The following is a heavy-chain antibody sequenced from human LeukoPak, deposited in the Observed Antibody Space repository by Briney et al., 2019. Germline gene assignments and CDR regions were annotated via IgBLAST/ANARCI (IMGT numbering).Heavy chain of an antibody. D-gene: IGHD3-22*01. CDR2: ISAYNGNT. J-gene: IGHJ6*02. Sequence: ASVKVSCKASGYTFTNYGISWVRQAPGQGLEWMGWISAYNGNTKYAQELQGGVTMTTDTSTSTAYMELRSLRSDDTAVYYCAREMGYYDSSAHYYYAMDVWGQGTTVTVSS. CDR1: GYTFTNYG. CDR3: AREMGYYDSSAHYYYAMDV. V-gene: IGHV1-18*01.